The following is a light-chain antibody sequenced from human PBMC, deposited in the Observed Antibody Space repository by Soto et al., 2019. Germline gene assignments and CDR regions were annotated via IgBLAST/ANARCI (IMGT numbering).Light chain of an antibody. Sequence: QPVLTQSPSASASLGASVKLTCTRSSGYSSYAIAWHQQQPEKGPRYLMKLNSDGSHSKGDGIPDRFSGSSSGAERYLTISSLQSEDEADYYCQTWGTGIWVFGGGTKLTVL. J-gene: IGLJ3*02. CDR2: LNSDGSH. V-gene: IGLV4-69*01. CDR1: SGYSSYA. CDR3: QTWGTGIWV.